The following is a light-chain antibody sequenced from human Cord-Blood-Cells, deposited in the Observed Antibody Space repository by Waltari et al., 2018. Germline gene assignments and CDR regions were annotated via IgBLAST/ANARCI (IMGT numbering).Light chain of an antibody. CDR3: QQYGSSPYT. CDR1: QSVSSSY. CDR2: GAS. V-gene: IGKV3-20*01. Sequence: EIVLTQSPGTLSLSPGERATLSCRASQSVSSSYLAWYQQKPGQAHRLLIYGASSRATGIRDRFSGSGSGTDFTLTVSRLEPEDFAVYYCQQYGSSPYTFGQGTKLEIK. J-gene: IGKJ2*01.